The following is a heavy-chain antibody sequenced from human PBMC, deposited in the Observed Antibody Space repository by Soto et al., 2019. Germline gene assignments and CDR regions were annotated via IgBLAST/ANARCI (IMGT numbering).Heavy chain of an antibody. CDR2: ISRGSEYS. Sequence: GGSLRLSCAASGFTFSSYGMHWVRQAPGKGLQWVSSISRGSEYSFHADSVKGRLTTSRDNAKNSVYLQMNNLRVEDTAVYYWARDDYPYYDDSSVYHFASWGQGALVTVSS. V-gene: IGHV3-21*01. J-gene: IGHJ4*02. CDR3: ARDDYPYYDDSSVYHFAS. CDR1: GFTFSSYG. D-gene: IGHD3-22*01.